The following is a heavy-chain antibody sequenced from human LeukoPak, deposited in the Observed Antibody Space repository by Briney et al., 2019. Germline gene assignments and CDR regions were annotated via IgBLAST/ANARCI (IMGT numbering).Heavy chain of an antibody. CDR2: IIPILGIA. CDR1: GGTFSIYA. Sequence: ASVTVSCTSSGGTFSIYAISWVRQAPGQGLEWMGRIIPILGIANYAQKFQGRVTITADKSTSTAYMELSSLRSEDTAVYYCARGGTYYDILTLDVWGQGTPVTVSS. V-gene: IGHV1-69*04. J-gene: IGHJ6*02. D-gene: IGHD3-9*01. CDR3: ARGGTYYDILTLDV.